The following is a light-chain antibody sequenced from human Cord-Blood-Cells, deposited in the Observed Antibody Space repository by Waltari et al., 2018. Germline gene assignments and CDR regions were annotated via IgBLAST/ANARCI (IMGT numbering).Light chain of an antibody. CDR2: GAS. V-gene: IGKV3-15*01. CDR1: ESVSSN. J-gene: IGKJ2*01. Sequence: EIVMTQSPATLSVSSGERATLPCRASESVSSNLAWYQQKPGQAPRVLIYGASTRATGIPARFSGSGSGKEFTLTISSLQSEDFAVYYCQQYNNWPYTFGQGTKLEIK. CDR3: QQYNNWPYT.